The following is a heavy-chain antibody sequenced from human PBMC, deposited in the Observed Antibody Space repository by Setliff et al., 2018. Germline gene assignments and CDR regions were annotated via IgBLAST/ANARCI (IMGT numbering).Heavy chain of an antibody. CDR3: ARAKVGAYFDY. CDR1: GGTFSSYA. Sequence: ASVKVSCKASGGTFSSYAISWVRQAPGQGLEWMGGIIPILGIANYAQKFQGRVTITADKSTSTAYMELSSLRSEDTAVYYCARAKVGAYFDYWGQGTLVTVSS. D-gene: IGHD1-26*01. V-gene: IGHV1-69*10. CDR2: IIPILGIA. J-gene: IGHJ4*02.